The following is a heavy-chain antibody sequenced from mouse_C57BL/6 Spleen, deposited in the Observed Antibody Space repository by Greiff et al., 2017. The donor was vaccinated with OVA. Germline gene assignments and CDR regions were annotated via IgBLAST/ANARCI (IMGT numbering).Heavy chain of an antibody. J-gene: IGHJ2*01. CDR1: GSTFTDHT. Sequence: VQLQESDAELVKPGASVQISCKVSGSTFTDHTIHWMKQRPEQGLEWIGYIYPRDGSTKYNEKFKGKATLTADKSSSTAYMQLNSLTSEDSAVDFCSRYGSPYFDYWGQGTTLTVSS. CDR2: IYPRDGST. D-gene: IGHD2-2*01. V-gene: IGHV1-78*01. CDR3: SRYGSPYFDY.